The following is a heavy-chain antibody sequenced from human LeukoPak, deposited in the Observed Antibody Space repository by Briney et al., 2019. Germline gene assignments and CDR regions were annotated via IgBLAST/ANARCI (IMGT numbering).Heavy chain of an antibody. CDR1: GYTFTTYN. D-gene: IGHD3-10*01. J-gene: IGHJ4*02. CDR2: ISAYNGNT. CDR3: VWFGELFVDY. V-gene: IGHV1-18*01. Sequence: ASVKVSCKASGYTFTTYNFNWVRQAPAQGLEWMAWISAYNGNTNYAQKFQGRVTMTRDTSISTAYMELSRLRSDDTAVYYCVWFGELFVDYWGQGTLVTVSS.